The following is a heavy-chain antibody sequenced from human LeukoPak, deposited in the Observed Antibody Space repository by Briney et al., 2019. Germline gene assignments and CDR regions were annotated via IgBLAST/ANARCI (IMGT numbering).Heavy chain of an antibody. V-gene: IGHV1-18*01. J-gene: IGHJ5*01. CDR1: GYTFTSYG. Sequence: ASVKVSCKASGYTFTSYGISWVRQAPGQGLEWMGWISAYNGNTNYAQKLQGRVTMTTDSSTSTAYMELRSLRSDDTAVYYCARIPKIAGAGTFSPDNWFDPRGQGTLVTVSS. CDR3: ARIPKIAGAGTFSPDNWFDP. D-gene: IGHD6-13*01. CDR2: ISAYNGNT.